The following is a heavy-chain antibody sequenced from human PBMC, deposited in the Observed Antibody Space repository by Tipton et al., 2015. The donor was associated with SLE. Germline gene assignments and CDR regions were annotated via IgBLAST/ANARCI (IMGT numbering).Heavy chain of an antibody. D-gene: IGHD3-22*01. J-gene: IGHJ4*02. CDR2: IYTSGST. CDR3: ARDGSLYYYDSSVYTFYFDS. Sequence: TLSLTCTVSGGSISSGSYYWSWIRQPAGKGLEWIGHIYTSGSTNYNPSLKSRVTISVDTSKNQFSLKLSSVTAADTAVYYCARDGSLYYYDSSVYTFYFDSWGQVSLVPVSS. CDR1: GGSISSGSYY. V-gene: IGHV4-61*09.